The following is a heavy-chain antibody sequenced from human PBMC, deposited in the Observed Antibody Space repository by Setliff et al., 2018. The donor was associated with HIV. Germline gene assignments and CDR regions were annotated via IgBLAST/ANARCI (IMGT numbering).Heavy chain of an antibody. CDR2: IHGDGTT. D-gene: IGHD2-2*01. J-gene: IGHJ3*02. Sequence: KPSETLSLTCTVSGASISGYYWSWIRQTPGKGLEWIGSIHGDGTTNHNPSLKSRVIISLDTPRNHFSLNLHSVTAADTAVYYCAGKGTHIRWQVEDSFHIWGEGTMVTVSS. CDR3: AGKGTHIRWQVEDSFHI. V-gene: IGHV4-4*08. CDR1: GASISGYY.